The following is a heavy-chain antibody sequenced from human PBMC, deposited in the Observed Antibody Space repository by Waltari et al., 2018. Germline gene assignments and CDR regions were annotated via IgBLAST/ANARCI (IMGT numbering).Heavy chain of an antibody. V-gene: IGHV4-34*01. CDR2: INHSGST. J-gene: IGHJ4*02. Sequence: QVQLQQWGAGLLKPSETLSLTCAVYGGSFSGYYWSWIRQPPGKGLEWIGEINHSGSTNYNPSLKSRVTISVDTSKNQFSLKLSSVTAADTAVYYCARGSPRRIRYSGCHFDYWGQGTLVTVSS. D-gene: IGHD1-26*01. CDR3: ARGSPRRIRYSGCHFDY. CDR1: GGSFSGYY.